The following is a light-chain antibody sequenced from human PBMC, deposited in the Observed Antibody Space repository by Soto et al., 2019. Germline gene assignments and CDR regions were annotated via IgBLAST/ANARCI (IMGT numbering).Light chain of an antibody. V-gene: IGKV3-11*01. CDR3: QQRSNGRLT. Sequence: ELVLTQSPAALSLSPRDRATLSCRASQSVSSHLAWYQQKPGQGPRLLVHGASNTATGIPARFSGSGSGTDFTLTISSLVPEYFPVYCCQQRSNGRLTFGPGPIVDMK. J-gene: IGKJ3*01. CDR1: QSVSSH. CDR2: GAS.